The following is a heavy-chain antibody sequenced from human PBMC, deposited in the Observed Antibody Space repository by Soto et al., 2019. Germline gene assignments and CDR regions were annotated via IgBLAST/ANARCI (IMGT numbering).Heavy chain of an antibody. CDR2: IKQDGSEK. CDR3: ARVERDSNYHRWIHYYYYYYYMDV. D-gene: IGHD4-4*01. V-gene: IGHV3-7*01. Sequence: GGSLRLSCAASGFTFSSYWMSWVRQAPGKGLEWVANIKQDGSEKYYVDSVKGRFTISRDNAKNSLYLQMNSLRAEDTAVYYCARVERDSNYHRWIHYYYYYYYMDVWGKGTTVTVSS. CDR1: GFTFSSYW. J-gene: IGHJ6*03.